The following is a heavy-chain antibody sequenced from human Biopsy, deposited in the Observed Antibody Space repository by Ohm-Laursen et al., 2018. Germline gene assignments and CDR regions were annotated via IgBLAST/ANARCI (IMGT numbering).Heavy chain of an antibody. Sequence: SVKVSCKASGYTFTTYDINWVRQAPGQGLEWMGGIIGIFRTAHYAQKFQGRVTITADEFMSTAYMELSSLRSEDTAVYYCARGGGYNWNNGWFDPWGQGTLVTVSS. CDR3: ARGGGYNWNNGWFDP. J-gene: IGHJ5*02. CDR1: GYTFTTYD. V-gene: IGHV1-69*13. CDR2: IIGIFRTA. D-gene: IGHD1/OR15-1a*01.